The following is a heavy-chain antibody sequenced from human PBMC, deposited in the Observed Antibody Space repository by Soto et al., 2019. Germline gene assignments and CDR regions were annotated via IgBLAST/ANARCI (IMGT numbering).Heavy chain of an antibody. CDR1: GGSISRYS. D-gene: IGHD3-22*01. J-gene: IGHJ4*02. CDR2: IYYSGST. V-gene: IGHV4-59*08. CDR3: ARLGGYYQAFDS. Sequence: SGTLSLTCTVSGGSISRYSWSWVRQPPGKGLEWIGYIYYSGSTTYNPSLKSRVNISVDTSQNQFSLNLSSVTAADTAVYYCARLGGYYQAFDSWGQGTLVTVS.